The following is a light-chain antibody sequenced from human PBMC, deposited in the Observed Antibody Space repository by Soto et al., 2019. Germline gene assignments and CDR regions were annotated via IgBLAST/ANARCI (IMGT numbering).Light chain of an antibody. CDR3: ISYAGSNKPA. Sequence: QSALTQPPSASGSPGQSVAISCSGTSSDVGGYNYVSWYQQHPGKAPKLMIYDVNKRPSGVPDRFSGSKSGNTASLTVSRLQAEDEADYYCISYAGSNKPAFGGGTKLTVL. V-gene: IGLV2-8*01. J-gene: IGLJ2*01. CDR1: SSDVGGYNY. CDR2: DVN.